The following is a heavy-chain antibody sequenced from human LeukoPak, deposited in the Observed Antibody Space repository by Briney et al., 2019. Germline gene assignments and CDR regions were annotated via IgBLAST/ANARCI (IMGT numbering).Heavy chain of an antibody. CDR2: ITSNGGST. V-gene: IGHV3-64D*08. CDR1: GFTFSTNS. J-gene: IGHJ5*02. D-gene: IGHD1-26*01. CDR3: VTVGMTSIWSYLRFDP. Sequence: GGSLRLSCSASGFTFSTNSMHWVRQAPGKGLEFFSAITSNGGSTYYADSVKGRFTISRDNSKNTLYLQMSSLRAEDTAVYYCVTVGMTSIWSYLRFDPRGQGTLVSVSS.